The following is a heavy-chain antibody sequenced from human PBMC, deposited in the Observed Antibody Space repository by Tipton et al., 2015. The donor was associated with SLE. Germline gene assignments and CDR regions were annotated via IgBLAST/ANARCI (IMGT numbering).Heavy chain of an antibody. D-gene: IGHD6-13*01. Sequence: LRLSCTVSGGSISSGSYYWSWIRQPAGKGLEWIGRIYTSGSTYSNPSLKSRVTISVDTSQNQFSLKLSSVTAADTAVYYCARDDGSSSWFNWFDPWGQGTLVTVSS. V-gene: IGHV4-61*02. J-gene: IGHJ5*02. CDR2: IYTSGST. CDR3: ARDDGSSSWFNWFDP. CDR1: GGSISSGSYY.